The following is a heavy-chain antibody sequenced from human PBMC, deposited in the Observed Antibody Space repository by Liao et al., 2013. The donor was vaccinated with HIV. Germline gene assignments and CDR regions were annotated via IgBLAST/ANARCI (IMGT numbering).Heavy chain of an antibody. CDR2: IYYSGST. Sequence: QVQLQESGSGLVKPSETLSLTCTVSGGSIISYYWSWIRQPPGRDWSGLGDIYYSGSTNYNPSLKSRVAISVDTSNNQFSLKVNSVTAADTAVYYCARTAYCGGDCSHDAFVYLGPRDNGHRLF. D-gene: IGHD2-21*01. J-gene: IGHJ3*02. V-gene: IGHV4-59*01. CDR3: ARTAYCGGDCSHDAFVY. CDR1: GGSIISYY.